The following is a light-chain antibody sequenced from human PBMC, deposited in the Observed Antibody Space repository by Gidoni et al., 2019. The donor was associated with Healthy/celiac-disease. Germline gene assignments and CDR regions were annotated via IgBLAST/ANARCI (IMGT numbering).Light chain of an antibody. CDR3: QQYYSTPAWT. CDR1: QSVLYSSNNKND. CDR2: WAS. J-gene: IGKJ1*01. Sequence: DIVMTQSPDSLAVSLGERATINCKSSQSVLYSSNNKNDLAWYKQKPGQPPKLLICWASTRESGVPDRFSGSGSGTDFTLTISSLKAEDVAVYYCQQYYSTPAWTFGQGTKVEIK. V-gene: IGKV4-1*01.